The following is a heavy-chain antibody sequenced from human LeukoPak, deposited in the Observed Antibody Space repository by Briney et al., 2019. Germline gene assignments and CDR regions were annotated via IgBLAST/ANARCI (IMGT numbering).Heavy chain of an antibody. J-gene: IGHJ4*02. CDR2: ISAYNGNT. CDR3: ARRHMGYSYGYGYYFDY. CDR1: GYTFTSYG. V-gene: IGHV1-18*01. D-gene: IGHD5-18*01. Sequence: GASVKVSCKASGYTFTSYGISWVRQAPGQGLEWMGWISAYNGNTNYAQKLQGRVTMTTDTSTSTAYMELRSLRSDDTAVYYCARRHMGYSYGYGYYFDYWGQGTLVTVS.